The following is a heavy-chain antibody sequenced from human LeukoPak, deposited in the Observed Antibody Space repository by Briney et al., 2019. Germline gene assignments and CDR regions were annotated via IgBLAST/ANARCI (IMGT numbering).Heavy chain of an antibody. CDR2: ISWNSGSI. Sequence: GGSLRLSCAASGFTFSSYAMSWVRQAPGKGLEWVSGISWNSGSIGYADSVKGRFTISRDNAKNSLYLQMNSLRAEDTALYYCAKSTHIVVVTARDALDIWGQGTMVTVSS. CDR3: AKSTHIVVVTARDALDI. J-gene: IGHJ3*02. D-gene: IGHD2-21*02. V-gene: IGHV3-9*01. CDR1: GFTFSSYA.